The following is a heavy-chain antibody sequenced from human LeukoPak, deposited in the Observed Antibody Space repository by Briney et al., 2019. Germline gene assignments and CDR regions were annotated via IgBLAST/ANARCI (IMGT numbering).Heavy chain of an antibody. V-gene: IGHV3-30*18. CDR1: GFTFSSYG. CDR2: ISYDGSNK. Sequence: GGSLRLSCAASGFTFSSYGMHWVRQAPGKGLEWVAVISYDGSNKYYADSVKGRFTISRGNSKNTLYLQMNSLRAEDTAVYYCAKPYSSGWYYLDYWGQGTLVTVSS. CDR3: AKPYSSGWYYLDY. J-gene: IGHJ4*02. D-gene: IGHD6-19*01.